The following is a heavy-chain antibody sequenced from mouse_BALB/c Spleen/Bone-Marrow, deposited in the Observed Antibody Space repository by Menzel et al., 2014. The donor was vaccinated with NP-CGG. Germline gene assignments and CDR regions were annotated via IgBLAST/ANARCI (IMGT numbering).Heavy chain of an antibody. CDR2: INPGSSTI. CDR1: GFDFGGYW. D-gene: IGHD1-2*01. CDR3: ARLGHHGYHDN. V-gene: IGHV4-2*02. J-gene: IGHJ2*01. Sequence: EVKLLESGGGLVQPGGSLNLACVASGFDFGGYWMSWARQAPGKGLEWIGEINPGSSTINYSPSLKDKFIISRDNAKNTLYLQMSKVRSEDTALYYCARLGHHGYHDNWGQGTTLTVSS.